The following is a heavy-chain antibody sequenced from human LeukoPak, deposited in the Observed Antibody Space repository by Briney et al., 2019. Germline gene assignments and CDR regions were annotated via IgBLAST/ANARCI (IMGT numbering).Heavy chain of an antibody. J-gene: IGHJ4*02. CDR2: IYYSGST. CDR1: GGSVSSGSYY. Sequence: SETLSLTCTVSGGSVSSGSYYWSWIRQPPGKGLEWIGYIYYSGSTNYSPSLKSRVTISVDTSKNQFSLKLSSVTAADTAVYYCARGARVWGSYRSNYFDYWGQGTLVTVSS. V-gene: IGHV4-61*01. CDR3: ARGARVWGSYRSNYFDY. D-gene: IGHD3-16*02.